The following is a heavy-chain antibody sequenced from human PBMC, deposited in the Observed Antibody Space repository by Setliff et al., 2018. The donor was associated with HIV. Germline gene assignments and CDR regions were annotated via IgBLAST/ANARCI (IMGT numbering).Heavy chain of an antibody. J-gene: IGHJ6*02. D-gene: IGHD6-19*01. Sequence: ASVKVSCKASGYTFTTYGISWVRQAPGHGLEWMGWISPNFGHTNYAQNFLGRVAMTIDTSTSRAYMELRSLRSDDTAMYFCARLGSGWSDSYYYAMDIWGQGTTVTVSS. CDR2: ISPNFGHT. CDR1: GYTFTTYG. V-gene: IGHV1-18*01. CDR3: ARLGSGWSDSYYYAMDI.